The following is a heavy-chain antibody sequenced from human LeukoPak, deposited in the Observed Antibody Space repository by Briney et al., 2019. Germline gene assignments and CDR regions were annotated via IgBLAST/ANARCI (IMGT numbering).Heavy chain of an antibody. J-gene: IGHJ5*02. CDR3: ARDLVEQWLVRPNWFDP. Sequence: ASVKVSCKASGYTFTSYYMHWVRQAPGQGLEWMGWINTNTGNPTYAQGFTGRFVFSLDTSVSTAYLQISSLKAEDTAVYYCARDLVEQWLVRPNWFDPWGQGTLVTVSS. D-gene: IGHD6-19*01. CDR1: GYTFTSYY. V-gene: IGHV7-4-1*02. CDR2: INTNTGNP.